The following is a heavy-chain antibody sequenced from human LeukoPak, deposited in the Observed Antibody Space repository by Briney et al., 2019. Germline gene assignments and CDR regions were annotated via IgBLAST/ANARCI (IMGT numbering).Heavy chain of an antibody. D-gene: IGHD6-13*01. V-gene: IGHV3-23*01. J-gene: IGHJ6*02. CDR3: AKDLYSSSWYSHYYYGMDV. Sequence: GGSLRLSCAASGFTFNNFAMAWVRQAPGKGLEWVSGISASGGSTYYADSVKGRLTISRDNSKNTMHLQMNSLRAEDTAVYYCAKDLYSSSWYSHYYYGMDVWGQGTTVTVSS. CDR1: GFTFNNFA. CDR2: ISASGGST.